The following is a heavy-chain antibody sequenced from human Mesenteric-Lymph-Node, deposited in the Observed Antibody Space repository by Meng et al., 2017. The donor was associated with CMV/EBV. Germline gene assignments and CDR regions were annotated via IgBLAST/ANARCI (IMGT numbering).Heavy chain of an antibody. CDR2: TSSSSVYI. Sequence: GGSLRLSCVASGFTFNTHSMNWVRQAPGKGLEWVSSTSSSSVYIYYADSVKGRFTISRDNAKNSLYLQMNSLRVEDTAVYYCARPGYYDSSGYAPFDYWGQGTLVTVSS. CDR1: GFTFNTHS. J-gene: IGHJ4*02. V-gene: IGHV3-21*01. D-gene: IGHD3-22*01. CDR3: ARPGYYDSSGYAPFDY.